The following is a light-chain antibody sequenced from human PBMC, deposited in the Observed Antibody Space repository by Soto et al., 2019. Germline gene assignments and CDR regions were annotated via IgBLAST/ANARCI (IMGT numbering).Light chain of an antibody. V-gene: IGKV1-39*01. CDR1: QYISTY. CDR3: QQSYSSSPET. Sequence: DIQMTQSPSSLSASVGDRVTITCRASQYISTYLNWYQQRPGKAPTLLIFGASSLQSGVPSRFSGSGSGTDFTLTISSLQPEDFATYYCQQSYSSSPETFGQGTKVEIK. CDR2: GAS. J-gene: IGKJ1*01.